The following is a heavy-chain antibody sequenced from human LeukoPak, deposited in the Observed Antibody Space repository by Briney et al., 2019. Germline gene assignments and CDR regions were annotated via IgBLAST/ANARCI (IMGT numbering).Heavy chain of an antibody. V-gene: IGHV3-21*01. D-gene: IGHD3-22*01. J-gene: IGHJ5*02. CDR3: ARDPHYYDSSGYPSWFDP. Sequence: GGSLRLSCAASGFTFSSYSMNWVRQAPGKGLEWVSSISSSNSYIYYADSVKGRFTISRDNAKNSLYLQMNSLRAEDTAVYYCARDPHYYDSSGYPSWFDPWGQGTLVTVSS. CDR1: GFTFSSYS. CDR2: ISSSNSYI.